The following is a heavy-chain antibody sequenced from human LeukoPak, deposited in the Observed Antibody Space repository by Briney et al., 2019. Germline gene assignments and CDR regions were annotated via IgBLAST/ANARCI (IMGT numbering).Heavy chain of an antibody. CDR3: ARARGYSYGYGQACFDY. Sequence: GGSLSLSCAASGFPFSSYEMNWVRQAPGKGLEWVSYISSSGSTIYYADSVKGRFTISRDNAKNSLYLQMNSLRAEDTAVYYCARARGYSYGYGQACFDYWGQGTLVTVSS. J-gene: IGHJ4*02. CDR1: GFPFSSYE. D-gene: IGHD5-18*01. CDR2: ISSSGSTI. V-gene: IGHV3-48*03.